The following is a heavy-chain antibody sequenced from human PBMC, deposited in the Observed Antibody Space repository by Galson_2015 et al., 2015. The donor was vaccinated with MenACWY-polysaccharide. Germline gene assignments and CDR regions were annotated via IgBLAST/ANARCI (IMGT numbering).Heavy chain of an antibody. CDR2: ISSSGGST. D-gene: IGHD1-1*01. CDR1: GVSFSSYA. V-gene: IGHV3-23*01. CDR3: AAGYFMYDY. Sequence: SLRLSCAASGVSFSSYAINWVRQAPGKGLEWVAGISSSGGSTQCEGSVKGRFTISRDNSQNTVHLQMNSLRVEDTALYYCAAGYFMYDYWGQGTPVTVSS. J-gene: IGHJ4*02.